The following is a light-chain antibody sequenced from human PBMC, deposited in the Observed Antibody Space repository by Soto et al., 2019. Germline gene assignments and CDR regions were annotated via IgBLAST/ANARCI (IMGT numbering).Light chain of an antibody. Sequence: DIQMTQSPSSLSASIGDRVTITCRASQRIDSYLSWYQHKPGKAPKLLIYAASTLQSGVPSRFSGSGSGTDFTLTISGLQPEDSATYYCQQSFTTPRTFGLGTRVEIK. V-gene: IGKV1-39*01. J-gene: IGKJ1*01. CDR2: AAS. CDR1: QRIDSY. CDR3: QQSFTTPRT.